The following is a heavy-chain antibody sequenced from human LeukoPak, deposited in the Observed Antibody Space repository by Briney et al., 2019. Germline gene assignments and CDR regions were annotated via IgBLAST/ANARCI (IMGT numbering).Heavy chain of an antibody. D-gene: IGHD5-18*01. V-gene: IGHV4-31*03. J-gene: IGHJ4*02. Sequence: PSETLSLTCTVSGGSISSGGYYWSWIRQHPGKGLEWIGYIYYSGSTYYDPSLKSRVTISVDTSKNQFSLKLSSVTAADTAVYYCARRGYTFGFDYWGQGALVTVSS. CDR3: ARRGYTFGFDY. CDR1: GGSISSGGYY. CDR2: IYYSGST.